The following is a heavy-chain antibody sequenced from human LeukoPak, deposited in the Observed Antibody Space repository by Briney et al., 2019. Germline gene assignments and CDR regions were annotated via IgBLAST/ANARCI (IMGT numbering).Heavy chain of an antibody. CDR2: IIPIFGTA. CDR3: ARGNYYDSSGYSPLDY. CDR1: GYTFPSYF. J-gene: IGHJ4*02. D-gene: IGHD3-22*01. V-gene: IGHV1-69*13. Sequence: ASVKVSCKASGYTFPSYFMHWVRQAPGQGLEWMGGIIPIFGTANYAQKFQGRVTITADESTSTAYMELSSLRSEDTAVYYCARGNYYDSSGYSPLDYWGQGTLVTVSS.